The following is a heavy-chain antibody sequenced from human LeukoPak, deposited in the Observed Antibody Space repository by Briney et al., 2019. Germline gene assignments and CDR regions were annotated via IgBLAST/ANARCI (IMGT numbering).Heavy chain of an antibody. D-gene: IGHD5-18*01. J-gene: IGHJ4*02. CDR2: VYYSGSI. CDR3: ARSRGYSYGTTFLDY. Sequence: SETLSLTCTVSGGSISTYYWSWIRQPPGKGLEWIGYVYYSGSINYNPSLKSRVTISVDTSKNQFSLKLSSVTAADTAVYYCARSRGYSYGTTFLDYWGQGTLVTVSS. CDR1: GGSISTYY. V-gene: IGHV4-59*08.